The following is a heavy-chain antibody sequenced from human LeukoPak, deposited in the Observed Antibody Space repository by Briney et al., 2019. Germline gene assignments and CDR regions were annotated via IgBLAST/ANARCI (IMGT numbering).Heavy chain of an antibody. V-gene: IGHV5-51*01. CDR2: IYPGDSDT. CDR1: GYIFTSYW. D-gene: IGHD4/OR15-4a*01. J-gene: IGHJ3*02. CDR3: ARRGAAPPDAFDI. Sequence: GESLKISCEGSGYIFTSYWIGWVRQMPGKGLEWMGIIYPGDSDTRYSPSFQGQVTISADKSISTAYLQWSSLKASDTAMYYCARRGAAPPDAFDIWGQGTMVTVSS.